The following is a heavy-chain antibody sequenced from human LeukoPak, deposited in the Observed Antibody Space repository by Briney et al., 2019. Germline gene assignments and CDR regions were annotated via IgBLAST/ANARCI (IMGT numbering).Heavy chain of an antibody. D-gene: IGHD5-18*01. J-gene: IGHJ5*02. V-gene: IGHV1-46*01. CDR3: ARDPRRRQLWLDYNWFDP. CDR2: INPSGGST. Sequence: GASVKVSCKASGYTFTSYYMHWVQQAPGQGLEWMGIINPSGGSTSYAQKFQGRVTMTRDTSTSTVYMELSSLRSEDTAVYYCARDPRRRQLWLDYNWFDPWGQGTLVTVSS. CDR1: GYTFTSYY.